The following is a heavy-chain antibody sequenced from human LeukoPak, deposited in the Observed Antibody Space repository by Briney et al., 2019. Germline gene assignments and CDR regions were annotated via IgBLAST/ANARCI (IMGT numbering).Heavy chain of an antibody. V-gene: IGHV4-59*01. J-gene: IGHJ4*02. CDR3: ARRVGYGQYYFDY. Sequence: SETLSLTCTVSGGSINNYYWSWIRQPPGEGLEWIGYIYYSGSTTYNPSLKSRVTISVDTSKNQFSLKLSSVTAADTAVYYCARRVGYGQYYFDYWGQGTSVTVSS. CDR2: IYYSGST. D-gene: IGHD5-18*01. CDR1: GGSINNYY.